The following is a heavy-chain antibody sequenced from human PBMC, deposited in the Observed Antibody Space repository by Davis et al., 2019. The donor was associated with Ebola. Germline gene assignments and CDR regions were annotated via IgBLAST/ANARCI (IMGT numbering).Heavy chain of an antibody. V-gene: IGHV4-30-2*01. CDR1: GGSISSGGYS. D-gene: IGHD6-13*01. J-gene: IGHJ6*02. CDR2: IYHSGST. Sequence: SETLSLTCAVSGGSISSGGYSWSWIRQPPGKGLEWIGYIYHSGSTYYNPSLKSRVTISVDTSKNQVSLKLSSVTAADTAVYYCARYPGMAAAGTGYYYGMDVWGQGTTVTVSS. CDR3: ARYPGMAAAGTGYYYGMDV.